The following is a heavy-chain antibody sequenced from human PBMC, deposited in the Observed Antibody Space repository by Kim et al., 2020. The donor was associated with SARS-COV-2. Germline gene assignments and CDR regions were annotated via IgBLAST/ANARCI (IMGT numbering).Heavy chain of an antibody. V-gene: IGHV3-23*01. CDR1: GFTFSSYA. D-gene: IGHD4-17*01. J-gene: IGHJ4*02. Sequence: GGSLRLSCAASGFTFSSYAMSWVHQAPGKGLEWVSAISGSGGSTYYADSVKGRFTISRDNSKNTLYLQMNSLRAEDTAVYYCAKDLDDYGDYEVDYWGQGTLVTVSS. CDR3: AKDLDDYGDYEVDY. CDR2: ISGSGGST.